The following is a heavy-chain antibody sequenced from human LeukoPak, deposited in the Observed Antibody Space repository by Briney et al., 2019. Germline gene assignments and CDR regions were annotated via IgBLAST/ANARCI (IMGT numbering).Heavy chain of an antibody. CDR2: IIPIFGTA. D-gene: IGHD3-16*01. CDR1: GYTFTSYG. Sequence: SVKVSCKASGYTFTSYGISWVRQAPGQGLEWMGGIIPIFGTANYAQKFQGRVTITADESTSTAYMELSSLRSEDTAVYYCARGGGSYYYYYGMDVWGQGTTVTVSS. J-gene: IGHJ6*02. CDR3: ARGGGSYYYYYGMDV. V-gene: IGHV1-69*13.